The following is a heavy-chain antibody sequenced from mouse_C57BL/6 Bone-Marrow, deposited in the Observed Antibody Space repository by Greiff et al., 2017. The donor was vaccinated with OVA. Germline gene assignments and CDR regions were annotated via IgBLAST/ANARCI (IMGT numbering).Heavy chain of an antibody. CDR1: GFSFNTYA. CDR3: VRREDYYGSSWYFDV. J-gene: IGHJ1*03. V-gene: IGHV10-1*01. CDR2: IRSKSNNYAT. Sequence: EVQVVESGGGLVQPKGSLKLSCAASGFSFNTYAMNWVRQAPGKGLEWVARIRSKSNNYATYYADSVKDRFTISRDDSESMLYLQMNNLKTEGTARYDGVRREDYYGSSWYFDVWGTGTTVTVSS. D-gene: IGHD1-1*01.